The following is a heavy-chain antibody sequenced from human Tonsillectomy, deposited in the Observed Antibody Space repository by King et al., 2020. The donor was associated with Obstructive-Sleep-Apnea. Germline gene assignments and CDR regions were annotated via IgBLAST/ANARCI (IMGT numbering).Heavy chain of an antibody. Sequence: VQLVESGGGLVQPGGSLRLSCAASGFTFSTYAMNWVRQAPGKGLEWVSALSGNGISPFYADSVRGRFTVSRDNSKNTLFLQMNSLRAEDTAVYYCGSDCIGGNCSDYWGQGTLVTVSS. CDR3: GSDCIGGNCSDY. V-gene: IGHV3-23*04. CDR1: GFTFSTYA. D-gene: IGHD2-15*01. J-gene: IGHJ4*02. CDR2: LSGNGISP.